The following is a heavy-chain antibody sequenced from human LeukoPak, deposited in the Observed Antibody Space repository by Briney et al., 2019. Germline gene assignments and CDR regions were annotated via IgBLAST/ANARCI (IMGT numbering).Heavy chain of an antibody. CDR1: GFTFSSYW. Sequence: GGSLRLSCAASGFTFSSYWMSWVRQAPGKGLEWVANIKQDGSEKYYVDSVKGRFTISRDNAKKSLYLQMNSLRAEDTAVYYCVRDDLFLEWFSFDYWGQGTLVTVSS. J-gene: IGHJ4*02. CDR3: VRDDLFLEWFSFDY. D-gene: IGHD3-3*01. V-gene: IGHV3-7*01. CDR2: IKQDGSEK.